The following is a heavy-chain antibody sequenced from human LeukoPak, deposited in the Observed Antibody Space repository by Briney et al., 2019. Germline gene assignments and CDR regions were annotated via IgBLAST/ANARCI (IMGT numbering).Heavy chain of an antibody. J-gene: IGHJ4*02. CDR3: ARARGGGVYDS. Sequence: PSETLSLTCTVSGGSISSYYWSWIRQPPGKRLEWIGYIQYSGNANYNASLKSRVIMSVDTSKNQFSLKLTSVTAADTAVYYCARARGGGVYDSCGQGTLVTVSS. D-gene: IGHD3-16*01. CDR1: GGSISSYY. CDR2: IQYSGNA. V-gene: IGHV4-59*01.